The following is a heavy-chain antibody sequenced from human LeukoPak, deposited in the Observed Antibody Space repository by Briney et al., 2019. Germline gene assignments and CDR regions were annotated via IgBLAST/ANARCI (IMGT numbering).Heavy chain of an antibody. D-gene: IGHD5-18*01. CDR1: GGSISSGGYS. J-gene: IGHJ4*02. Sequence: ETLSLTCAVSGGSISSGGYSWSWVRQAPGKGLEWVANIKEDGSEKFHVGSVRGRFTISRDNAKNSLYLQMNSLRAEDTAVYYCARDRWGYSYGGYWGQGTLVTVSS. CDR3: ARDRWGYSYGGY. CDR2: IKEDGSEK. V-gene: IGHV3-7*01.